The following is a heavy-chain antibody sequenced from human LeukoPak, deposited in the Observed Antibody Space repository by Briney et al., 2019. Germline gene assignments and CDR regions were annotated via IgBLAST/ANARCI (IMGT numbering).Heavy chain of an antibody. D-gene: IGHD3-16*01. CDR1: GFTFRSYG. J-gene: IGHJ4*02. V-gene: IGHV3-64*01. CDR2: ISSNGGST. Sequence: GGSLRLSCAASGFTFRSYGMRWGRQTPGKGLEYVSAISSNGGSTDYANSVKGRFTISRDNSKNTLYLQMGSLRAEDMAVYYCARGWGANWGQGTLVTVSS. CDR3: ARGWGAN.